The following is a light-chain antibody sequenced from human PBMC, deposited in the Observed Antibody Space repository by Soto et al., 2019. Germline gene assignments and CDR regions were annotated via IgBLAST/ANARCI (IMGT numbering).Light chain of an antibody. CDR2: DVS. CDR3: SSYTSSNTSV. CDR1: SSDVGGYNY. Sequence: QSALTQPASVSGSPGQSITISCIGTSSDVGGYNYVSWYQHHPGKAPKLMIYDVSYRPSGVSNRFSGSKSGNTASLTISGLQAEDEADYYCSSYTSSNTSVFGYGIKANV. J-gene: IGLJ1*01. V-gene: IGLV2-14*01.